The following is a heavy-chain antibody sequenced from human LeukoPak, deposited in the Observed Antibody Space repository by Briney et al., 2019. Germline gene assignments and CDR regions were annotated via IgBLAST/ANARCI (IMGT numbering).Heavy chain of an antibody. V-gene: IGHV3-48*01. CDR3: ARWVYYYYYMDV. CDR2: ISSSSSTI. Sequence: GGSLRLSCAASGFTFSSHSMSWVRQAPGKGLEWVSYISSSSSTIYYADSVKGRFTISRDNAKNSLYLQMNSLRAEDTAVYYCARWVYYYYYMDVWGKGTTVTVSS. J-gene: IGHJ6*03. CDR1: GFTFSSHS.